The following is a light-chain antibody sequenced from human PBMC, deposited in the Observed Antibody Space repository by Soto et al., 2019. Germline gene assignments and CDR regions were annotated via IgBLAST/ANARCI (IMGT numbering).Light chain of an antibody. Sequence: QSALTQPASVSGSPGQSITISCTGTRSDVGGYNYVSWYQQHPGKAPKLMIYDVSNRPSGVSNRFSGSKSGNTASLTISGLQAEDEADYYCSSYRSRSTLLYVFGTGTKLTVL. CDR3: SSYRSRSTLLYV. CDR1: RSDVGGYNY. J-gene: IGLJ1*01. V-gene: IGLV2-14*01. CDR2: DVS.